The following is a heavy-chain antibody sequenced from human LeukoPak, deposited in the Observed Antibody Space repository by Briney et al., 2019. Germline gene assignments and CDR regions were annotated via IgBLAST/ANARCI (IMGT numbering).Heavy chain of an antibody. J-gene: IGHJ3*02. D-gene: IGHD3-22*01. CDR3: ARVGDTSGYYYGAFDI. CDR2: INPNSGGT. V-gene: IGHV1-2*06. CDR1: GYTFTGYY. Sequence: GASVKVSCKASGYTFTGYYMHWVRQAPGQGLDWMGRINPNSGGTNYAPKFQGRVTMTRDTSISTAYMELSRLRSDDTAVYYCARVGDTSGYYYGAFDIWGQGTMVTVSS.